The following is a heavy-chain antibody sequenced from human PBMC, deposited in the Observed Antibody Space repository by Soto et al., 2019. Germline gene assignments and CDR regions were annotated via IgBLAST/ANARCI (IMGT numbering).Heavy chain of an antibody. CDR3: ARGGERWLQYYYYYGMDV. D-gene: IGHD3-16*01. CDR1: GGTFSSYA. CDR2: IIPIFGTA. J-gene: IGHJ6*02. Sequence: SVKVSCKASGGTFSSYAISWVREAPGQGLEWMGGIIPIFGTANYAQKFQGRVTITADESTSTAYMELSSLRSEDTAVYYCARGGERWLQYYYYYGMDVWGQGTTVTVSS. V-gene: IGHV1-69*13.